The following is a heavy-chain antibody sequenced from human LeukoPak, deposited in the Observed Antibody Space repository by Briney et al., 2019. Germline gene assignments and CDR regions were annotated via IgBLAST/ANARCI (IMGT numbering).Heavy chain of an antibody. D-gene: IGHD1-14*01. J-gene: IGHJ4*02. CDR3: ARVPNEATFDY. V-gene: IGHV4-30-4*08. Sequence: SQTLSLTCTVSGGSISSGDYYWSWIRQPPGKGLEWIGYIYYSGSTYYNPSLKSRVTISVDTSENQFSLKLSSVTAADTAVYYCARVPNEATFDYWGQGTLVTVSS. CDR1: GGSISSGDYY. CDR2: IYYSGST.